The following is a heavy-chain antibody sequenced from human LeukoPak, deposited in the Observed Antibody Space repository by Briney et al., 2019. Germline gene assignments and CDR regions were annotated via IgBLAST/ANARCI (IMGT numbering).Heavy chain of an antibody. J-gene: IGHJ5*02. Sequence: GGSLRLSCAASGVIISSYAMSWVRQAPGKGLEWVSAINGRGDNTYYADFVKGRFTISRNNSKSTVYLQMNSLRTEDTAVYYCAKDRVSPGFNWFDPWGQGTLVTVSS. CDR1: GVIISSYA. V-gene: IGHV3-23*01. CDR2: INGRGDNT. D-gene: IGHD2/OR15-2a*01. CDR3: AKDRVSPGFNWFDP.